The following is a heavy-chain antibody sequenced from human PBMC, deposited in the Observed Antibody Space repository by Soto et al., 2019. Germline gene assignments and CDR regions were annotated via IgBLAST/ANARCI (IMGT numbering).Heavy chain of an antibody. V-gene: IGHV4-34*01. CDR1: GGSFSGSY. CDR2: INHSGST. Sequence: PXATLSLYYAVYGGSFSGSYWSWIGQPPGKGLEWIGEINHSGSTNHNPSLKSRVTILVDTSKNQFSLKLSSVTAADTAVYYCATGYCTNGVCYTRTLSGMDVWGQGTTVTVSS. D-gene: IGHD2-8*01. CDR3: ATGYCTNGVCYTRTLSGMDV. J-gene: IGHJ6*02.